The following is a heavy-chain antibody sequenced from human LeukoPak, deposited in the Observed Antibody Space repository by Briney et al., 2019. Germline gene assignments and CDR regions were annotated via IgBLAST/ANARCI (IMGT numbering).Heavy chain of an antibody. J-gene: IGHJ5*02. CDR1: GYTLTELS. CDR2: FDPEDGET. D-gene: IGHD6-6*01. V-gene: IGHV1-24*01. Sequence: GASVKVSCKVSGYTLTELSMHWVRQAPGKGLEWMGGFDPEDGETIYAQKFLGRVTMTEDTSTDTAYMELSSLRSEDTAVYYCATVAARLGGDWFDPWGQGTLVTVSS. CDR3: ATVAARLGGDWFDP.